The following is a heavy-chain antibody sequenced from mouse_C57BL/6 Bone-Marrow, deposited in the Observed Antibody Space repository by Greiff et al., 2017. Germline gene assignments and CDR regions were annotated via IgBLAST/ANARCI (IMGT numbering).Heavy chain of an antibody. Sequence: EVQGVESGGGLVKPGGSLKLSCAASGFTFSSYTMSWVRQTPEKRLEWVATISGGGGNTYYPDSVKGRFTISRDNAKNTLYLQMSSLRSEDTALYYCARHGGVSWFAYWGQGTLVTVSA. CDR1: GFTFSSYT. CDR2: ISGGGGNT. CDR3: ARHGGVSWFAY. J-gene: IGHJ3*01. V-gene: IGHV5-9*01.